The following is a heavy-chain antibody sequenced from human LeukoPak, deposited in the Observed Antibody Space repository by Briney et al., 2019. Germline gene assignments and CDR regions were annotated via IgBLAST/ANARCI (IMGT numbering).Heavy chain of an antibody. J-gene: IGHJ4*02. CDR1: GYTFGTYD. Sequence: ASVQVSCKASGYTFGTYDINWVRQATGEGLESMGWTNPNTGNTGYAQKFQGRVTISSNSAITTAYLELSSLRSEDTAVYFCARVLGGGNSIHFDYWGQGTLVTVPS. CDR3: ARVLGGGNSIHFDY. CDR2: TNPNTGNT. V-gene: IGHV1-8*03. D-gene: IGHD4-23*01.